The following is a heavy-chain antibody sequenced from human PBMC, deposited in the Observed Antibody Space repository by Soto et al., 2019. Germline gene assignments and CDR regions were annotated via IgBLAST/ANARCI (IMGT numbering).Heavy chain of an antibody. CDR1: GFSFSSYG. V-gene: IGHV3-30*03. Sequence: PGGSLRLSCAASGFSFSSYGMHWVRQAPGKGLEWEAVISYDGINKYSVDSVKGRFTISRDNSKNTLYLQMNSLRDDDTAVYYCARSMSSPSQQWLPLDAFDIWGQGTMVTVSS. CDR2: ISYDGINK. CDR3: ARSMSSPSQQWLPLDAFDI. J-gene: IGHJ3*02. D-gene: IGHD6-19*01.